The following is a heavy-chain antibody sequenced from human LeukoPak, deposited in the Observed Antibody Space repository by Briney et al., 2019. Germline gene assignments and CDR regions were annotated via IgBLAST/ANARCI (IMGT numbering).Heavy chain of an antibody. CDR1: GFTFSSYN. V-gene: IGHV3-21*04. CDR2: MSRSSSYI. CDR3: ARDHCSGGSCYPRDGMDV. D-gene: IGHD2-15*01. Sequence: GGSLRLSCAASGFTFSSYNMNWVRQAPGKGLEWVSSMSRSSSYIYYADSVRGRLTLSRHNSKNTLYLKMNSLRDEDTAVYYCARDHCSGGSCYPRDGMDVWGQGTTVTVSS. J-gene: IGHJ6*02.